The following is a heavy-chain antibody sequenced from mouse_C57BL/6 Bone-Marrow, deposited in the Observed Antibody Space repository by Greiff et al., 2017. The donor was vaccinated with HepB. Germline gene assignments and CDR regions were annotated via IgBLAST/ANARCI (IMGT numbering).Heavy chain of an antibody. D-gene: IGHD1-1*01. V-gene: IGHV5-17*01. J-gene: IGHJ1*03. CDR2: ISSGSSTI. CDR3: ARLDYYGSSWGYFDV. CDR1: GFTFSDYG. Sequence: EVKLVESGGGLVKPGGSLKLSCAASGFTFSDYGMHWVRQAPEKGLEWVAYISSGSSTIYYADTVKGRFTISRDNAKNTLFLQMTSLRSEDTAMYYCARLDYYGSSWGYFDVWGTGTTVTVSS.